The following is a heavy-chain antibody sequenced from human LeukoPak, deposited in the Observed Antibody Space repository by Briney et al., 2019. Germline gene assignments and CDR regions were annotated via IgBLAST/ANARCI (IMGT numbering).Heavy chain of an antibody. CDR2: IIPIFGTA. Sequence: GASVKVSCKASGGTFSSYAISWVRQAPGQGLEWMGGIIPIFGTANYAQKFQGRVTITADESTSTAYMELSSLRFEDTAVYYCACRLSVNWFDPWGQGTLVTVSS. D-gene: IGHD2-21*02. CDR3: ACRLSVNWFDP. V-gene: IGHV1-69*01. CDR1: GGTFSSYA. J-gene: IGHJ5*02.